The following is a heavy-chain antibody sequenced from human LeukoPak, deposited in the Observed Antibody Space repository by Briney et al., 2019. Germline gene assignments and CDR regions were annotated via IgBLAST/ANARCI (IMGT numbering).Heavy chain of an antibody. CDR1: GYTLTELS. D-gene: IGHD6-19*01. J-gene: IGHJ4*02. CDR2: FDPEDGET. CDR3: ATDEIAVAGYYFDY. V-gene: IGHV1-24*01. Sequence: ASVKVSCKVSGYTLTELSMHWVRQAPGKGLEWMGGFDPEDGETIYAQKFQGRVTMTEDTSTDTAYMELSSLRSEDTAVYYCATDEIAVAGYYFDYWGQGTLVTVSS.